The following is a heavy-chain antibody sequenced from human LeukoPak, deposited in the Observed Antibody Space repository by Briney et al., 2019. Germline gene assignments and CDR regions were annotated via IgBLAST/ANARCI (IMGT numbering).Heavy chain of an antibody. CDR1: GFTFTSSA. CDR2: IVVGSGNT. D-gene: IGHD2-8*01. V-gene: IGHV1-58*02. CDR3: AEKGCINGVCYRAFAV. J-gene: IGHJ3*01. Sequence: SVKVSCKASGFTFTSSAMQWVRQARGQRLEGIGWIVVGSGNTNYAQKFQERVTITMDMSTSTAYMELSSLRSQDTAVYYSAEKGCINGVCYRAFAVWGQGTMVTVYS.